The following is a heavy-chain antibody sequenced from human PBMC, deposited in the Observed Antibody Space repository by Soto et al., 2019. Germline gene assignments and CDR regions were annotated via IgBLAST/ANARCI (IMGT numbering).Heavy chain of an antibody. V-gene: IGHV1-8*02. Sequence: ASVKVSCKASGYTFTDYFMNWVRQATGQGPEWMGWMNPNSGNTGYAQKFQGRVTMTRNTSISTAYMELSSLRSEDTAVYYCARGQYSSSSAWFDPWGQGTLVTVSS. J-gene: IGHJ5*02. CDR2: MNPNSGNT. CDR1: GYTFTDYF. D-gene: IGHD6-6*01. CDR3: ARGQYSSSSAWFDP.